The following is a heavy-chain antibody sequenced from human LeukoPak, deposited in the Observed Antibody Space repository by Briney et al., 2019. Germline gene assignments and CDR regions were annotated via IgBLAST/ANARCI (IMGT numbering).Heavy chain of an antibody. CDR3: AREGESVTMIGWFDP. V-gene: IGHV1-46*01. Sequence: ASVKVSCKASGYTFTSYYMHWVRQAPGQGLEWMGIINPSGGSTNYAQKFQGRVTMTRDMSTSTVYMELSSLRSEDTAVYYCAREGESVTMIGWFDPWGQGTLVTVSS. J-gene: IGHJ5*02. CDR1: GYTFTSYY. D-gene: IGHD3-22*01. CDR2: INPSGGST.